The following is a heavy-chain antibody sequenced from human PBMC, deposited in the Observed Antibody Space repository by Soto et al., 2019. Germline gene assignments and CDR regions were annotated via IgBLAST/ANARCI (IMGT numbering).Heavy chain of an antibody. D-gene: IGHD6-19*01. CDR2: ISAYNGNT. J-gene: IGHJ6*02. Sequence: ASVKVSCKASDYTFTNYGISWVRQAPGQGLEWMGWISAYNGNTNYAQKLQGRVTMTTDTSTSTAYMELRSLRSDDTAVYYCARDVGDSSGWYDPQKYFYHGMEVWGQGTTVTVSS. CDR3: ARDVGDSSGWYDPQKYFYHGMEV. V-gene: IGHV1-18*01. CDR1: DYTFTNYG.